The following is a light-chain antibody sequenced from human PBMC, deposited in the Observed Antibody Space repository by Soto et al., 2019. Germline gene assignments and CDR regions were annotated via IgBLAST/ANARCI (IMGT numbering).Light chain of an antibody. J-gene: IGKJ5*01. CDR1: QGLSSW. CDR2: SGS. V-gene: IGKV1D-12*01. CDR3: QQANSFPIT. Sequence: DIQMTQSPSSVSASVGDRVTITCRASQGLSSWLAWYQQKPGKAPKLLIYSGSSLQSGVSSRFSGSGGGTDFTLTIISLQPEDFATYYCQQANSFPITFGQGTRLEIK.